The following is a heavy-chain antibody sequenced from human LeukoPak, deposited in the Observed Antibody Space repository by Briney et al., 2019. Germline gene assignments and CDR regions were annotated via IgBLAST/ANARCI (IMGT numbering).Heavy chain of an antibody. J-gene: IGHJ4*02. CDR3: ARDTSWGMATILDY. Sequence: GGSLRLSCAASGFTFSSYEMNWVRQAPGKGLEWVSYISSSGSTIYYADSVKGRFTISRDNAKNSLYLQMNSLRAEDTAVYYCARDTSWGMATILDYWGQGTLVTVSS. D-gene: IGHD5-24*01. CDR2: ISSSGSTI. V-gene: IGHV3-48*03. CDR1: GFTFSSYE.